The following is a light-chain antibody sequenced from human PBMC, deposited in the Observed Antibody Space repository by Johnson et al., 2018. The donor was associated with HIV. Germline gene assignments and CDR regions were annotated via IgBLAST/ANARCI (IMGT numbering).Light chain of an antibody. CDR1: SSNIGSNY. CDR3: GTWDSSLIIFV. V-gene: IGLV1-51*02. CDR2: END. J-gene: IGLJ1*01. Sequence: QSVLTQPPSVSAAPGQKVTISCSGGSSNIGSNYVSWYKQLPGTAPKLLIYENDKRPSGIRDRFSGSKSGTAATLAITGLHTGDEADYYCGTWDSSLIIFVFGTGTKVTVL.